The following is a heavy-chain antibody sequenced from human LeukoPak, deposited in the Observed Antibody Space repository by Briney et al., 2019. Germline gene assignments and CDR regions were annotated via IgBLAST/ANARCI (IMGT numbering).Heavy chain of an antibody. J-gene: IGHJ3*02. Sequence: SETLSLTCTVSGGSISSYYWSWIRQPPGKGLEWIGYIYTSGSTNYNPSLTSRVTISVDTSKNQFSLKLSSVTAADTAVYYCAAYSSSGYGAFDIWGQGTMVTVSS. CDR1: GGSISSYY. D-gene: IGHD6-13*01. V-gene: IGHV4-4*09. CDR3: AAYSSSGYGAFDI. CDR2: IYTSGST.